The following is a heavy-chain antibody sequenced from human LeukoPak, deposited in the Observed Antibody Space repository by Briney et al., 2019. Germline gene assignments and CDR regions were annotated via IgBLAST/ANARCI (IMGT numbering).Heavy chain of an antibody. J-gene: IGHJ4*02. CDR1: GFTFSSYG. V-gene: IGHV3-33*01. CDR2: IWYDGSNK. D-gene: IGHD1-26*01. Sequence: GRSLRLSCAASGFTFSSYGMRWVRQAPGKGLEWVAVIWYDGSNKYYADSVKGRFTISRDNSKNTLYLQMNSLRAEDTAVYYCARDLGGSSAFDYWGQGTLVTVSS. CDR3: ARDLGGSSAFDY.